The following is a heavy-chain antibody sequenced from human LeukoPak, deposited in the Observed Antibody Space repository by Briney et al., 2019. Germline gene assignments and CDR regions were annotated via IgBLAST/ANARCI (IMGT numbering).Heavy chain of an antibody. V-gene: IGHV3-9*01. J-gene: IGHJ4*02. CDR2: ISWNSGSI. CDR3: AKDLRYSGSSAFDY. CDR1: GFTFDDYA. D-gene: IGHD1-26*01. Sequence: GGSLRLSCAASGFTFDDYAMHWVRQAPGKGLEWVSGISWNSGSIGYADSVKGRFTISRDNAKNSLYLQMNSLRAEDTASYYCAKDLRYSGSSAFDYWGQGTLVTVSS.